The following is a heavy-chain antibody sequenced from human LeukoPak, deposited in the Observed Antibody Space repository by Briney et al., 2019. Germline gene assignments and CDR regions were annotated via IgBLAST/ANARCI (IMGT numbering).Heavy chain of an antibody. Sequence: PGGSLRLSCAASGFTFSSYWMSWVRQAPGKGLEWVANIKQDGSEKYYVDSVKGRFTISRDNAKNSLYLQMNSLRAEDTAVYYCARRVLRYFDWLLGSDAFDIWGQGTMVTVSS. J-gene: IGHJ3*02. CDR2: IKQDGSEK. CDR3: ARRVLRYFDWLLGSDAFDI. D-gene: IGHD3-9*01. CDR1: GFTFSSYW. V-gene: IGHV3-7*01.